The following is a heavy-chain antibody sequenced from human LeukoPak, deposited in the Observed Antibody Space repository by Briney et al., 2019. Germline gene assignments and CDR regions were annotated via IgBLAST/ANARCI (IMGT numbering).Heavy chain of an antibody. CDR1: GGSITSNNW. D-gene: IGHD5-18*01. CDR2: IYHSGSA. CDR3: ARDVGTALITGDY. Sequence: SGSLFLTCAVSGGSITSNNWWSWVRQPPGKGLEWIGEIYHSGSANDNPSLKSRVTISVDKSKNQFSLKLSSVTAADTAVYYCARDVGTALITGDYWGQGSLVTVSS. V-gene: IGHV4-4*02. J-gene: IGHJ4*02.